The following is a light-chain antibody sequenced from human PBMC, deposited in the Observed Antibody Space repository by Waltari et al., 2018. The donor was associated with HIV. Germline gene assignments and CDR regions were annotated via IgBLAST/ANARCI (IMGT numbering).Light chain of an antibody. V-gene: IGLV1-47*01. J-gene: IGLJ2*01. Sequence: SVLTQPPSASGTPGQRVTISCSGTSSTIGSNYVYWYQQLPGTTPTLLVYRNAQRPSEVPDRFSGSKSGTSASLAISGLRSEDEADYYCAAWDDMLSGPVFGGGTKLTVL. CDR1: SSTIGSNY. CDR2: RNA. CDR3: AAWDDMLSGPV.